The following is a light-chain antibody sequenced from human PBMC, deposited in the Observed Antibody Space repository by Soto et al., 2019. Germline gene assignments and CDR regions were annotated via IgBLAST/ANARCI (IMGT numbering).Light chain of an antibody. V-gene: IGKV3-20*01. J-gene: IGKJ1*01. CDR2: GAS. Sequence: RASQSVSSSYLAWYQQKPDQAPRLLIYGASSRATGIPGMFSGRRTRAYDIVLMSRQAREDAAVYYDPQYGSTGTFGQGTKVDI. CDR1: QSVSSSY. CDR3: PQYGSTGT.